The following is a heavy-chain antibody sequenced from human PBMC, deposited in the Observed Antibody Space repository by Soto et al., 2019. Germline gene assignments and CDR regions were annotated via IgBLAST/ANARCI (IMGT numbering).Heavy chain of an antibody. Sequence: PSETLSLTCAVSGGPISSYYWSWIRQPPGKGLEWIGYIYYSGSTNYNPSLKSRVTISVDTSKNQFSLKLSSVTAADTAVYYCARDSSGNSSSWYLGYYGMDVWGQGTTVTVSS. CDR3: ARDSSGNSSSWYLGYYGMDV. V-gene: IGHV4-59*01. D-gene: IGHD6-13*01. CDR1: GGPISSYY. J-gene: IGHJ6*02. CDR2: IYYSGST.